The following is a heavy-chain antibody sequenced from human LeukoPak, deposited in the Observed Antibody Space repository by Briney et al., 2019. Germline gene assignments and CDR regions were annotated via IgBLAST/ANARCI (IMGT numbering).Heavy chain of an antibody. CDR1: GFTFSSYA. D-gene: IGHD1-1*01. Sequence: GGSLRLSCAASGFTFSSYAMSWVRQAPGKGLEWVSGISGSGGSTYYADSVKGRFTISRDNSKNTLYLQMNSLRAEDTAVYYCAKGTGTTRYEYMDVWGKGTTVTVSS. CDR3: AKGTGTTRYEYMDV. V-gene: IGHV3-23*01. CDR2: ISGSGGST. J-gene: IGHJ6*03.